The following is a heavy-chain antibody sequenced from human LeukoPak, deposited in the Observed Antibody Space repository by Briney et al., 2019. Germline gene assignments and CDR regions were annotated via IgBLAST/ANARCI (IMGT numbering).Heavy chain of an antibody. CDR3: ARGAEEYNWTHEFDY. J-gene: IGHJ4*02. CDR2: ISSSSSYI. V-gene: IGHV3-21*01. CDR1: GFTFSSYS. Sequence: KAGGSLRLSCAASGFTFSSYSMNWVRQAPGKGLEWVSSISSSSSYIYYADSVKGRFTISRDNAKNSLYLQMNSLRAEDTAVYYCARGAEEYNWTHEFDYWGQGTLVTVSS. D-gene: IGHD1-20*01.